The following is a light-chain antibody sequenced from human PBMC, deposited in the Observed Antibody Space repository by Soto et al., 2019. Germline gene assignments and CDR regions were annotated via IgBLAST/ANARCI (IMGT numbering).Light chain of an antibody. CDR2: SAS. Sequence: EIVMTQSPATLSVSPGERATLSCRASQSVRSNLAWHQQKPGQAPRLLISSASIRATGIPARFSGSGSGTDFTLNISSLQSEDFAIYYCQQYDDWPFTFGQGTKLEI. V-gene: IGKV3-15*01. CDR3: QQYDDWPFT. CDR1: QSVRSN. J-gene: IGKJ2*01.